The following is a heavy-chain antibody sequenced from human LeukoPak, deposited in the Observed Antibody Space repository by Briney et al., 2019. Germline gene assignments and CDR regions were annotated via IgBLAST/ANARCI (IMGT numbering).Heavy chain of an antibody. Sequence: PGGSLRLSCAASGFTFSSYAMSWVRQAPGKGLEWVSAISGSGGSAYYSDSVKGRITISRDNSKKTLFLQMNSLRAEDTAVYYCAKDHYSTTGTSSDDWYFDLWGRGTLVTVSS. D-gene: IGHD1-1*01. J-gene: IGHJ2*01. CDR3: AKDHYSTTGTSSDDWYFDL. CDR1: GFTFSSYA. CDR2: ISGSGGSA. V-gene: IGHV3-23*01.